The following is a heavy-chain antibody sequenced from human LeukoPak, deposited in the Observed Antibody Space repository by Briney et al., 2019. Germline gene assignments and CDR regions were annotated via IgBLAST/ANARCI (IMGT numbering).Heavy chain of an antibody. J-gene: IGHJ4*02. CDR1: GFTFSSYS. Sequence: GGSLRLSCAASGFTFSSYSIRWVRQAPGKGLEWVSAISGSGGSTYYADSVKGRFTTSRDNSKNTLYLQLNSLRAEDTAVYYCTRSRNWVFDHWGQGTLVTVSS. CDR3: TRSRNWVFDH. CDR2: ISGSGGST. D-gene: IGHD7-27*01. V-gene: IGHV3-23*01.